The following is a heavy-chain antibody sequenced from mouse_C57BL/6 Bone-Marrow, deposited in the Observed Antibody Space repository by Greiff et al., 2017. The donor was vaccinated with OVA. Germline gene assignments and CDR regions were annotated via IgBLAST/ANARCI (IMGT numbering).Heavy chain of an antibody. CDR3: ARGMVTTGAMDY. Sequence: EVMLVESGGGLVQSGRSLRLSCATSGFTFSDFYMEWVRQAPGKGLEWIAASRNTANDYTTEYSASVQGRFIVSRDTSQSILYLQMNALGADDTAIYYCARGMVTTGAMDYWGKGTSVTVSS. CDR2: SRNTANDYTT. D-gene: IGHD2-2*01. CDR1: GFTFSDFY. J-gene: IGHJ4*01. V-gene: IGHV7-1*01.